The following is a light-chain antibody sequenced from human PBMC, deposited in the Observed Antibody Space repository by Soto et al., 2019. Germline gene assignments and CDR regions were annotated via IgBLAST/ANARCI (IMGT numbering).Light chain of an antibody. CDR3: QQADSCPWS. Sequence: IQMTQSPSSVSASVGDRVTITCLASQAISSLLAWYQQKPGKAPKLLIYYASNLESGVPSRFSGSRFGPDFTLTISSLQTEDFATYFCQQADSCPWSFEQGTKVEV. J-gene: IGKJ1*01. CDR1: QAISSL. CDR2: YAS. V-gene: IGKV1D-12*01.